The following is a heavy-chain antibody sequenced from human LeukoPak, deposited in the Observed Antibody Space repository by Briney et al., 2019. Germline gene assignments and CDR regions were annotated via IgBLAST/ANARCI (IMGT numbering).Heavy chain of an antibody. V-gene: IGHV3-NL1*01. CDR2: LYSGGTT. Sequence: GRSLRLSCAASRFTFSNYGMHWVRQAPGKGLEWVSVLYSGGTTFYADSVRGRFTISRDNSKNTLYLQMNSLRADDTAVYYCASPSPGGGAAGLFDYWGRGTLVTVSS. CDR3: ASPSPGGGAAGLFDY. J-gene: IGHJ4*02. D-gene: IGHD6-13*01. CDR1: RFTFSNYG.